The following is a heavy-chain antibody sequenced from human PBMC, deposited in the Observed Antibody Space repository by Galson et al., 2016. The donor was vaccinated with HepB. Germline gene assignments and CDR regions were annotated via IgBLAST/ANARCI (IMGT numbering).Heavy chain of an antibody. CDR1: GFTFRSYA. Sequence: SLRLSCAASGFTFRSYAMNWVRQAPGKGLEWVSLIYSGGSTYYADSVKGRFTISRDKSKNTLYLQMDSLRAEDTAVYYCARVVAAAGTLDYWGQGTLVTVSS. CDR3: ARVVAAAGTLDY. D-gene: IGHD6-13*01. J-gene: IGHJ4*02. V-gene: IGHV3-53*01. CDR2: IYSGGST.